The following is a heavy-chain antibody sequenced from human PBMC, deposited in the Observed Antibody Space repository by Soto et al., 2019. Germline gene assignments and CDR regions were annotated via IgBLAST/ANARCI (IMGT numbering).Heavy chain of an antibody. D-gene: IGHD6-13*01. J-gene: IGHJ4*02. Sequence: VKLVESGGGVVQPGRSLRLSCAASGFTFSSYAMSWVRQAPGKGLEWVSAISGSGGSTYYADSVKGRFTISRDNSKNTLYLQMNSLRAEDTAVYYCAKDGGQQLAAFDYWGQGTLVTVSS. CDR3: AKDGGQQLAAFDY. CDR1: GFTFSSYA. CDR2: ISGSGGST. V-gene: IGHV3-23*04.